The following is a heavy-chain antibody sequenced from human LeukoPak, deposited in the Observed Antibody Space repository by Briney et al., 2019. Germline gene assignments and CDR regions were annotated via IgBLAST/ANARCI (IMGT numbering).Heavy chain of an antibody. Sequence: SETLSLTCTVSGGSISSYYWSWIRQPPGKGLEWIGYIYYSGSTNYNPSLKSRVTISVDTSKNQFSLKLSSVTAADTAVYYCARDGSGWYLGYWGQGTLVTVSS. D-gene: IGHD6-19*01. CDR2: IYYSGST. J-gene: IGHJ4*02. V-gene: IGHV4-59*01. CDR3: ARDGSGWYLGY. CDR1: GGSISSYY.